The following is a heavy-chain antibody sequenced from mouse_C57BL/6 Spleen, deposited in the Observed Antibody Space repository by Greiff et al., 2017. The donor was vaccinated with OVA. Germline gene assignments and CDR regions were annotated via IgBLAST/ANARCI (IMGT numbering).Heavy chain of an antibody. CDR3: ARSTRSYDYFDY. CDR2: IWSDGST. D-gene: IGHD1-1*01. J-gene: IGHJ2*01. CDR1: GFSLTSYG. Sequence: VKLMESGPGLVAPSQSLSITCTVSGFSLTSYGVHWVRQPPGKGLEWLVVIWSDGSTTYNSALKSRLSISKDNSKSQVFLKMNSLQTDDTAMYYCARSTRSYDYFDYWGQGTTLTVSS. V-gene: IGHV2-6*03.